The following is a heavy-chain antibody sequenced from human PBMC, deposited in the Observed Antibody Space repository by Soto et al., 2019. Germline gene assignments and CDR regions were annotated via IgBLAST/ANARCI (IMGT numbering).Heavy chain of an antibody. CDR1: GFTFNSYG. V-gene: IGHV3-30*18. J-gene: IGHJ6*02. Sequence: GGSLRLSCAAYGFTFNSYGMHWVRQAPGKGLEWVAVISYDGSNKYYADSVKGRFTIARDNSKNTLYLQMSSLRAEDTAVYYCVKDGSSGWPYYYGLDVWGQGTSVTVSS. D-gene: IGHD6-19*01. CDR2: ISYDGSNK. CDR3: VKDGSSGWPYYYGLDV.